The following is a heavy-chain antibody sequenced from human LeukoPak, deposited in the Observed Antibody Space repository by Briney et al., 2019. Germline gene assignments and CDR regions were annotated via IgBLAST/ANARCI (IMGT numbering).Heavy chain of an antibody. CDR2: IWQSGIT. CDR1: GGSISSGDYY. V-gene: IGHV4-30-2*01. CDR3: ARDNRGKIFGEVVIPGDYYYMDV. Sequence: PSETLSLTCTVSGGSISSGDYYWSWIRQPPGKGLEWIGYIWQSGITYYNPSLKSRVTISVDRSKNQFSLKVSSVTAADTAVYYCARDNRGKIFGEVVIPGDYYYMDVWGKGTTVTVSS. J-gene: IGHJ6*03. D-gene: IGHD3-3*01.